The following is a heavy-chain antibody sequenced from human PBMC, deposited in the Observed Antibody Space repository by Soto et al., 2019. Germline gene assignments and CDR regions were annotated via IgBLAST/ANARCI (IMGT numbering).Heavy chain of an antibody. V-gene: IGHV1-69*01. D-gene: IGHD1-26*01. Sequence: QVQLVQSGAEVKKPGSSVKVSCKASGGTFSSYAISWVRQAPGQGLEWMGGIIPIFGTANYAQKFQGRVSITEDESRSTADMELSSQRSEDTAVYYCARGGGGSPQRTDLFDYWGQGTLVTVSS. J-gene: IGHJ4*02. CDR1: GGTFSSYA. CDR3: ARGGGGSPQRTDLFDY. CDR2: IIPIFGTA.